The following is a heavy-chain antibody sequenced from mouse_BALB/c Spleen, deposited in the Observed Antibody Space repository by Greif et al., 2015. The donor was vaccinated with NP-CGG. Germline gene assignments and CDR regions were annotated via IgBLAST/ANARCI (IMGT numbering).Heavy chain of an antibody. V-gene: IGHV5-12-2*01. Sequence: EVQLVESGGGLVQPGGSLKLSCAASGFTFSSYTMSWVRQTPEKRLEWVAYISNGGGSTYYPDTVKGRFTISRDNAKNTLYLQMSSLKSEDTAMYYCARLYYGSSYWYFDVWGAGTTVTVSS. CDR1: GFTFSSYT. D-gene: IGHD1-1*01. J-gene: IGHJ1*01. CDR3: ARLYYGSSYWYFDV. CDR2: ISNGGGST.